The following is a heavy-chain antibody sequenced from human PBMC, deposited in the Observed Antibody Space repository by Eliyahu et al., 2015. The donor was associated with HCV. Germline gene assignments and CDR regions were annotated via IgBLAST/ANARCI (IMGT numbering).Heavy chain of an antibody. J-gene: IGHJ4*02. CDR3: ARHADRGPAIWGFDS. CDR1: GGPXTXTNYF. Sequence: QLQLQESGPGLVSPSETLSLTCSXXGGPXTXTNYFWGWIRQPPGKGLEYIGSIFYSGTTFVNPSLESRVTISGDTSKNQFFLELRSVTAADTAVYYCARHADRGPAIWGFDSWGQGTLVTVSS. CDR2: IFYSGTT. D-gene: IGHD2-2*02. V-gene: IGHV4-39*01.